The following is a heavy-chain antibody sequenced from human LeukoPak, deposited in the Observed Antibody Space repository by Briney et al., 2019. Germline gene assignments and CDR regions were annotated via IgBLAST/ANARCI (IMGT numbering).Heavy chain of an antibody. CDR2: ISWDGGST. Sequence: GGSLRLSCAASGFTFDDYAMHWVRQAPGKGLEWVSLISWDGGSTYYADSVKGRFTISRDNSKNSLYLQMNSLRAEDTALYYCAKDQSSGYCSSTSCFPPPSIDYWGQGTLVTVSS. D-gene: IGHD2-2*01. CDR3: AKDQSSGYCSSTSCFPPPSIDY. V-gene: IGHV3-43D*03. J-gene: IGHJ4*02. CDR1: GFTFDDYA.